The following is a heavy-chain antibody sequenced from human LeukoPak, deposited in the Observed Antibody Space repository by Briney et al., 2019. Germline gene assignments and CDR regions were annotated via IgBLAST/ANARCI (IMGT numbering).Heavy chain of an antibody. V-gene: IGHV3-53*01. CDR1: GFTVSSNY. CDR2: IYSDGTA. Sequence: GGSLRLSCAASGFTVSSNYMSRVRQAPGKGLEWVSIIYSDGTAYYADSVKGRFTISRDNSKNTLYLQMNSLRAEDTAVYYCARAKIGAAGFFDYWGQGTLVTVSS. J-gene: IGHJ4*02. D-gene: IGHD6-13*01. CDR3: ARAKIGAAGFFDY.